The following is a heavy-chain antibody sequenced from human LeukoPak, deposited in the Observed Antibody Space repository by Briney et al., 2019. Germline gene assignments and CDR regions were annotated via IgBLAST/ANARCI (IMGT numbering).Heavy chain of an antibody. CDR1: GFTFDDYG. CDR2: INWNGGST. V-gene: IGHV3-20*04. Sequence: GGSLRHSCAASGFTFDDYGMSWVRQAPGKGLEWVSGINWNGGSTGYADSVKGRFTISRDNAKNSLYLQMNSLRAEDTALYYCARVRGYCSGGSCRRFIDYWGQGTLVTVSS. D-gene: IGHD2-15*01. CDR3: ARVRGYCSGGSCRRFIDY. J-gene: IGHJ4*02.